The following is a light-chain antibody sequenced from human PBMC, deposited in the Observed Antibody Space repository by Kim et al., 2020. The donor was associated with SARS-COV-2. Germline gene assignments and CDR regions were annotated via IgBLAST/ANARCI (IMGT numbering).Light chain of an antibody. Sequence: STGEIATIACRASHSIGSTLAWYQQNTGQPPRLLIYDASTRATGIPARFSGSGSGTEFALTISSLQSEDFAVYYCQEYNDRPPRYTFGQGTKLEI. J-gene: IGKJ2*01. CDR1: HSIGST. CDR2: DAS. V-gene: IGKV3-15*01. CDR3: QEYNDRPPRYT.